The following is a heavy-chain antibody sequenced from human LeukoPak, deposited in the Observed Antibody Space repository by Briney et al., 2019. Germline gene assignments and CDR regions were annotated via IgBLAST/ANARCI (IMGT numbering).Heavy chain of an antibody. D-gene: IGHD3-3*01. Sequence: SETLSLTCAVYGGSFSGYYWSWLRQPPGKGLEWIGEINHSGSTNYNPFLKSRVTISVDTSKNQFSLKLSSVTAADRAVYYCASFDFWSGSNNFDIWGQGTMVTVSS. CDR2: INHSGST. CDR1: GGSFSGYY. J-gene: IGHJ3*02. V-gene: IGHV4-34*01. CDR3: ASFDFWSGSNNFDI.